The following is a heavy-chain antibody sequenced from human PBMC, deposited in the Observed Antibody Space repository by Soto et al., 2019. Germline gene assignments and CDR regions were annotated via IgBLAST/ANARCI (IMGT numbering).Heavy chain of an antibody. V-gene: IGHV1-46*01. CDR2: INPSGGST. J-gene: IGHJ6*02. D-gene: IGHD3-10*01. CDR3: ARGVRRRFGELLFDYYYYGMDV. Sequence: QVQLVQSGAEVKKPGASVKVSCKASGYTFTSYYMHWVRQAPGQGLEWMGIINPSGGSTSYAQKFQGRVTMTRDTSTSTVYMELSSLRSEDTAVYYCARGVRRRFGELLFDYYYYGMDVWGQGTTVTVSS. CDR1: GYTFTSYY.